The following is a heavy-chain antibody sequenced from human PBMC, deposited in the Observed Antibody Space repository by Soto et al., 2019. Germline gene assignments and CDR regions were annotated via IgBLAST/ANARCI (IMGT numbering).Heavy chain of an antibody. D-gene: IGHD6-19*01. CDR1: GGTFSSYA. CDR2: IIPIFGTA. J-gene: IGHJ4*02. CDR3: ARAYSSGWYYSY. V-gene: IGHV1-69*13. Sequence: SVKVSCKASGGTFSSYAIRWVRQAPGQGLEWMGGIIPIFGTANYAQKFQGGVTITADESTSTAYMELSSLRSEDTAVYYCARAYSSGWYYSYWGQGTLVTVSS.